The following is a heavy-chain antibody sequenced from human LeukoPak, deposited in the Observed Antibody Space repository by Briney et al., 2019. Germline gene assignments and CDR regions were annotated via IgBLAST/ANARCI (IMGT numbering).Heavy chain of an antibody. CDR3: ARDRGYCSSTSCYSWFDP. CDR2: IYYSGST. D-gene: IGHD2-2*01. J-gene: IGHJ5*02. Sequence: PSQTLSLTCTVSGGSIGSGDYYWSWIRQPPGKGLEWIGYIYYSGSTYYNPSLKSRVTISVDTSKNQFSLKLSSVTAADTAVYYCARDRGYCSSTSCYSWFDPWGQGTLVTVSS. V-gene: IGHV4-30-4*08. CDR1: GGSIGSGDYY.